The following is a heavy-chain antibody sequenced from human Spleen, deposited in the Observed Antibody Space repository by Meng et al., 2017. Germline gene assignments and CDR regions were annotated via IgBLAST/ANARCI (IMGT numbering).Heavy chain of an antibody. V-gene: IGHV3-66*02. CDR3: ARFLKGIAAAGTIAYFDY. CDR2: IYSGGST. D-gene: IGHD6-13*01. CDR1: GFTFSSYA. Sequence: GESLKISCAASGFTFSSYAMSWVRQAPGKGLEWVSVIYSGGSTYYADSVKGRFTISRDNSKNTLYLQMNSLRAEDTAVYYCARFLKGIAAAGTIAYFDYWGQGTLVTVSS. J-gene: IGHJ4*02.